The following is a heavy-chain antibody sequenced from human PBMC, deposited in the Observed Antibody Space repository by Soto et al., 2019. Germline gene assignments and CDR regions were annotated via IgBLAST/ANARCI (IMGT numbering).Heavy chain of an antibody. CDR1: GGSFSGYY. D-gene: IGHD5-18*01. CDR2: INHSGST. J-gene: IGHJ4*02. CDR3: ARGSWIQLWFGFDY. V-gene: IGHV4-34*01. Sequence: SETLSLTCAVYGGSFSGYYWSWIRQLPGKGLEWIGEINHSGSTNYNPSLKSRVTISVDTSKNQFSLKLSSVTAADTAVYYCARGSWIQLWFGFDYWGQGTLVTVSS.